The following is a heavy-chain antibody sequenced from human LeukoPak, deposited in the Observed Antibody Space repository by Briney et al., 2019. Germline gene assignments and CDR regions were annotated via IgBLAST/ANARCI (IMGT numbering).Heavy chain of an antibody. CDR1: GYTFTSYD. J-gene: IGHJ6*03. V-gene: IGHV1-8*01. CDR2: MNPNSGNT. D-gene: IGHD5-24*01. Sequence: ASVKVSCKASGYTFTSYDINWVRQATGQGLEWMRWMNPNSGNTGYAQKFQGRVTMTRNTSISTAYMELSSLRSEDTAVYYCARVESYYYYMDVWGKGTTVTVSS. CDR3: ARVESYYYYMDV.